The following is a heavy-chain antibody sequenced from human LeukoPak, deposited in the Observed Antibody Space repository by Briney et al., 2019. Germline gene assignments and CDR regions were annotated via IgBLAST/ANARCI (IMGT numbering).Heavy chain of an antibody. CDR3: ARDKPRWLQRTKDWYFDL. D-gene: IGHD5-24*01. J-gene: IGHJ2*01. V-gene: IGHV4-59*01. Sequence: SETLSLTCTVSGGSISSYYWSWIRQPPGKGLEWIGYIYYSGSTNYNPSLTSRVTISVDTSKNQFSLTLGSVTAADTAVYYCARDKPRWLQRTKDWYFDLWGRGTLVTVSS. CDR2: IYYSGST. CDR1: GGSISSYY.